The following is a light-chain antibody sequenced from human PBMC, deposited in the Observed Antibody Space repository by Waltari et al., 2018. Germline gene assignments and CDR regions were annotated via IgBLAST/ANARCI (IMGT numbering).Light chain of an antibody. CDR1: SSDIGGYNY. V-gene: IGLV2-14*03. CDR3: TSYDSGGTWG. Sequence: QSALTQPASVSGSPGQSITISCTGTSSDIGGYNYVSWYQQHPGKAHKVMIYDVIKRPSGVSNRFSGSKAGNTASRTISGLQAEDEADYHCTSYDSGGTWGFGGGTKVTV. CDR2: DVI. J-gene: IGLJ3*02.